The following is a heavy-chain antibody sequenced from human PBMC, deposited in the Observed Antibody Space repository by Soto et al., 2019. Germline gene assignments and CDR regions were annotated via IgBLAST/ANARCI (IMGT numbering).Heavy chain of an antibody. D-gene: IGHD6-13*01. J-gene: IGHJ6*02. CDR2: FDPEDGET. CDR3: ATKGRWYVGYYYYGMDV. V-gene: IGHV1-24*01. Sequence: ASVKASSKASGYIFTSCALHWVRHAPRHRLEWMGGFDPEDGETIYAQKFQGRVTMTEDTSTDTAYMELSSLRSEDTAVYYCATKGRWYVGYYYYGMDVWGQGTLVTVSS. CDR1: GYIFTSCA.